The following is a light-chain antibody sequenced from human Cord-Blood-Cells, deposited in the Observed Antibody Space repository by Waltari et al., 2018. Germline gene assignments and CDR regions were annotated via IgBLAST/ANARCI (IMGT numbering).Light chain of an antibody. CDR3: QQRSNWPPGT. V-gene: IGKV3-11*01. Sequence: EIVLTQSLATLSLAPGEKATLSCRASQSVNGDLAWYQQKPGQAPRLLIYEASNRATGMPARFSGSGSETDFTLTISSLEPEDFAVYYCQQRSNWPPGTFGGGTKVEIK. J-gene: IGKJ4*01. CDR2: EAS. CDR1: QSVNGD.